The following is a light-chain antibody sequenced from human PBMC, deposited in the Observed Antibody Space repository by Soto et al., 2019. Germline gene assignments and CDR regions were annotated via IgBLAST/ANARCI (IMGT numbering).Light chain of an antibody. V-gene: IGLV2-14*01. CDR2: EVN. CDR3: SSYTSSNTLVV. CDR1: SSDVGDYNY. J-gene: IGLJ2*01. Sequence: QSALTQPASVSGSPGQSITISCTGTSSDVGDYNYVSWYQQHPGKAPKLMIYEVNNRPSGVSNRFSGSKSGNTASLTISGLQAEDEADYYCSSYTSSNTLVVFGGGTQLTVL.